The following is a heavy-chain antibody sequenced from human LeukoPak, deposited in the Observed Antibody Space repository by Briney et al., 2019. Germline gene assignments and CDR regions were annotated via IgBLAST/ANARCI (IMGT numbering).Heavy chain of an antibody. CDR2: IYTSGST. CDR3: ARGGYGDTGGY. V-gene: IGHV4-61*02. D-gene: IGHD4-17*01. CDR1: GGFISSGSYY. Sequence: PSETLSLTCTVSGGFISSGSYYWSWIRQPAGKGLEWIGRIYTSGSTNYNPSLKSRVTISVDTSKNQFSLKLSAVTAADTAVYYCARGGYGDTGGYWGQGTLVTVSS. J-gene: IGHJ4*02.